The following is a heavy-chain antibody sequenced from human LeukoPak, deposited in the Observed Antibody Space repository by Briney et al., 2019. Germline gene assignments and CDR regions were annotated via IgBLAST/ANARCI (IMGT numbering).Heavy chain of an antibody. CDR3: AKDPRIGGATLP. CDR2: ISGSGGST. D-gene: IGHD1-26*01. J-gene: IGHJ5*02. Sequence: PGGSLRLSCAGSGFTFSSYAMSWVRQAPGKGLEWVSAISGSGGSTYYADSVKGRFTISRDNSKNTLYLQMNSLRAEDTAVYYCAKDPRIGGATLPWGQGTLVTVSS. CDR1: GFTFSSYA. V-gene: IGHV3-23*01.